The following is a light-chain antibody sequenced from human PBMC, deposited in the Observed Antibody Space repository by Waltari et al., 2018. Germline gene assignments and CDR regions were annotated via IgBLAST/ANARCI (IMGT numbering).Light chain of an antibody. V-gene: IGLV1-47*01. CDR2: RNN. J-gene: IGLJ6*01. CDR3: AAWDDSLSGNV. Sequence: QSVLTQPPSASGTPGQRVTISCSGSSSNIGSNYVYWYQHLPGTAPNLLIYRNNQRPSGVPDRFSGSKSGTSASLAISGLRSEDEADYYCAAWDDSLSGNVFGSGTKVTVL. CDR1: SSNIGSNY.